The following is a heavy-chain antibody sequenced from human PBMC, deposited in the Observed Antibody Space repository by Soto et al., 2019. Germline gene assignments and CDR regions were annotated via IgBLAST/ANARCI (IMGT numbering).Heavy chain of an antibody. J-gene: IGHJ4*02. CDR2: IIPIFGTA. Sequence: SVKVSCPASGGTFSSYAISWVRQAPGQGLEWMGGIIPIFGTANYAQKFQGRVTITADESTSTAYMELSSLRSEDTAVYYCARVMDTAMGSDDWGQGNLVRVYS. V-gene: IGHV1-69*13. CDR1: GGTFSSYA. D-gene: IGHD5-18*01. CDR3: ARVMDTAMGSDD.